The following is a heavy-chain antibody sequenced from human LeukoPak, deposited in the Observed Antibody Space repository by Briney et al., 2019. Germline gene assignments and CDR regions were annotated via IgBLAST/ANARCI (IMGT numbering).Heavy chain of an antibody. D-gene: IGHD1-26*01. CDR3: ATTIVAAGNY. Sequence: GGSLRLSCAASGFTFSSSEMNWVRQAPGKGLEWVSYIGSSGSRIYYADSVKGRFTISRDNAKNSLYLQMDSLRAEDKAVYYCATTIVAAGNYWGHGTLVTVSS. CDR1: GFTFSSSE. J-gene: IGHJ4*01. V-gene: IGHV3-48*03. CDR2: IGSSGSRI.